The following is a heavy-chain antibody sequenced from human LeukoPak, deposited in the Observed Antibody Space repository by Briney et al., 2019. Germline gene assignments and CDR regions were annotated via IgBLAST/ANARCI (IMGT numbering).Heavy chain of an antibody. CDR1: GYTFTSYD. J-gene: IGHJ4*02. D-gene: IGHD3-10*01. V-gene: IGHV1-8*01. CDR3: ARVRERGSGSYYLLGY. Sequence: GASVKVSCKASGYTFTSYDINWVRQATGQGLEWMGWMNPNSGSTGYAQKFQGRVTMTRNTSVSTAYMELSSLRSEDTAVYYCARVRERGSGSYYLLGYWGQGTLVTVSS. CDR2: MNPNSGST.